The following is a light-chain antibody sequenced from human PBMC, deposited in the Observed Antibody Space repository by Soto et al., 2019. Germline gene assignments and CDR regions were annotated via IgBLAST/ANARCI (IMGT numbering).Light chain of an antibody. CDR3: QQYKNWPRT. J-gene: IGKJ1*01. Sequence: EILLTQSPATLSVSPGERVTLWCRASESVDINLAWYQQKPGQAPRLLIYGASTRATDMPGTLSGRGSGTEFTLTISSLQSEDFAVYYCQQYKNWPRTFGQGTKVDIK. CDR1: ESVDIN. V-gene: IGKV3-15*01. CDR2: GAS.